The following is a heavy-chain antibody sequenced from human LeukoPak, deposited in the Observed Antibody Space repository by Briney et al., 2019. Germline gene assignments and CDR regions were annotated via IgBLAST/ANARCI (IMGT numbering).Heavy chain of an antibody. J-gene: IGHJ4*02. Sequence: ASVKVSCKASGYTFTGYYMHWVRQAPGQGLEWMGWINPNSGGTNYAQKFQGRVTMTTDTSISTAYMELSRLGSDDTAVYYCARMVPATINYFDYWGQGTLVTVSS. D-gene: IGHD2-2*01. CDR3: ARMVPATINYFDY. CDR1: GYTFTGYY. V-gene: IGHV1-2*02. CDR2: INPNSGGT.